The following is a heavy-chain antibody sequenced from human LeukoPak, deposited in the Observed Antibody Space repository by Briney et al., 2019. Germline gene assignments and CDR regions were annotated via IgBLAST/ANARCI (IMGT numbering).Heavy chain of an antibody. CDR2: IYHSGST. J-gene: IGHJ4*02. D-gene: IGHD3-3*01. V-gene: IGHV4-30-2*01. Sequence: SETLSLTCTVSGGSISSYSWSWIRQPPGKGLEWIGYIYHSGSTYYNPSLKSRVTISVDRSKNQFSLKLSSVTAADTAVYYCARASNDFWSGYSLDYWGQGTLVTVSS. CDR1: GGSISSYS. CDR3: ARASNDFWSGYSLDY.